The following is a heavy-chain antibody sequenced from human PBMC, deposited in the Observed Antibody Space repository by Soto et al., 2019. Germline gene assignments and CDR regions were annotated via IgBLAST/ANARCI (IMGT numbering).Heavy chain of an antibody. Sequence: ASVKVSCKASGYTFTNYGFSWVRQAPGQGLEWMGWISGYNGNTNYAERLQGRVTMTTDTSTSTAYMELKSLRYDDTAVYYCAREGELGYWGQGTPVTVSS. CDR3: AREGELGY. J-gene: IGHJ4*02. V-gene: IGHV1-18*01. CDR2: ISGYNGNT. CDR1: GYTFTNYG. D-gene: IGHD1-26*01.